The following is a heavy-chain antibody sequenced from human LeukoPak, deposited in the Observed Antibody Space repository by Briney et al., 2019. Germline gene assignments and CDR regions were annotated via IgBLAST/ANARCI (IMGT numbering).Heavy chain of an antibody. CDR2: IYYSGST. CDR3: AGAAYYYYGMDV. J-gene: IGHJ6*02. V-gene: IGHV4-59*01. Sequence: SETLSLTCTASGGSISSYYWSWIRQPPGKGLEWIGCIYYSGSTNYNPSLKSRVTISVDTSKNQFSLKLSSVTAADTAVYYCAGAAYYYYGMDVWGQGTTVTVSS. CDR1: GGSISSYY.